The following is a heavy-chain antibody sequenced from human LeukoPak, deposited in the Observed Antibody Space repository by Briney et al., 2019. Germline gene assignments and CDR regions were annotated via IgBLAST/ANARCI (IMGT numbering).Heavy chain of an antibody. J-gene: IGHJ4*02. Sequence: GASVKVSCKSSGVNFGSYDILWVRHAPGQGLEWLGAIIPVFGSPNYAQKFQDRLTIMADESTSTVYMELHSLTSNDTAVFYCATGSHGGGDFWGQGTLVIVSS. CDR3: ATGSHGGGDF. D-gene: IGHD3-16*01. CDR1: GVNFGSYD. CDR2: IIPVFGSP. V-gene: IGHV1-69*13.